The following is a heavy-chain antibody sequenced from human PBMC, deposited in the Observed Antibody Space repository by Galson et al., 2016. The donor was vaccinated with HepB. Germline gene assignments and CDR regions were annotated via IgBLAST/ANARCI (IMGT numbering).Heavy chain of an antibody. CDR2: IWNDGSNR. D-gene: IGHD6-13*01. V-gene: IGHV3-33*01. CDR1: GFTFSNYG. J-gene: IGHJ4*02. Sequence: SLRLSCAASGFTFSNYGMHWVRQAPGKGLEWVALIWNDGSNRYYADSVEGRFTISRDNSNNTLYLQVNSLRAEDTALYFCARYSDSWAPFDYWGQGSLVTVSS. CDR3: ARYSDSWAPFDY.